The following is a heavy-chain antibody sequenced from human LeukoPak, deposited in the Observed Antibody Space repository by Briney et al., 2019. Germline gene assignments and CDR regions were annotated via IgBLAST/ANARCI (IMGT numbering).Heavy chain of an antibody. D-gene: IGHD3-10*01. V-gene: IGHV4-39*01. Sequence: SETLSLTCTVSGGSISSSSYYWGWIRQPPGKGLEWIGSIYYSGSTYYNPSLKNRVTISVDTSKNQFSLKLSSVTAADTAVYYCARHHAPSWFGELLYLTRFDPWGQGTLVTVSS. J-gene: IGHJ5*02. CDR2: IYYSGST. CDR1: GGSISSSSYY. CDR3: ARHHAPSWFGELLYLTRFDP.